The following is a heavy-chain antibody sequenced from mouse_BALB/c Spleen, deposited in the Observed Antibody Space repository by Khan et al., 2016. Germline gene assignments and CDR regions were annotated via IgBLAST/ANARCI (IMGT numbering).Heavy chain of an antibody. CDR3: TRGWAWVAY. V-gene: IGHV1-15*01. J-gene: IGHJ3*01. CDR1: GNTFTDYE. Sequence: QVQLKQSGAELVRPGASVKLSCKALGNTFTDYEMHWVRQTPVHGLEWIGAIHPGSGGTAYNQKFKGQATLTTDKSSSTAYMELSTLKSEDSDLYYCTRGWAWVAYWGQGTLVTVSA. CDR2: IHPGSGGT. D-gene: IGHD1-1*02.